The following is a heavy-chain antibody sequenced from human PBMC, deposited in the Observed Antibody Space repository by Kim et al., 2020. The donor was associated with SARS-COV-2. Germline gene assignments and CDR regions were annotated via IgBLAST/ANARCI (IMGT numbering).Heavy chain of an antibody. CDR3: AKDMGYSSSWNETTISPHMDV. J-gene: IGHJ6*03. Sequence: GGSLRLSCAASGFTFDDYAMHWVRQAPGKGLEWVSGITWNSGSIGYADSVKGRFTISRDNAKNSLYLQMNSLRAEDTALYYCAKDMGYSSSWNETTISPHMDVWVKGTTVTVSS. V-gene: IGHV3-9*01. CDR1: GFTFDDYA. CDR2: ITWNSGSI. D-gene: IGHD6-13*01.